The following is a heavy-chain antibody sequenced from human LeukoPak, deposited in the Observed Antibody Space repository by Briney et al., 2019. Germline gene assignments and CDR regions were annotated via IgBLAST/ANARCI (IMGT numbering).Heavy chain of an antibody. Sequence: GGSLRLSCSASGFTFSSYWMSWVRQAPGKGLEWVANIKQDGSEKYYVDSVKVRFTISRDNAKNSLYLQMNSLRAEDTAVYYCARVVGRVVPAAPDYWGQGTLVTVSS. V-gene: IGHV3-7*01. CDR3: ARVVGRVVPAAPDY. J-gene: IGHJ4*02. D-gene: IGHD2-2*01. CDR1: GFTFSSYW. CDR2: IKQDGSEK.